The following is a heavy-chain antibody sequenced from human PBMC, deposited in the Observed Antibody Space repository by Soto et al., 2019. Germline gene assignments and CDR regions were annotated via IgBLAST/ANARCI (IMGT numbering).Heavy chain of an antibody. CDR3: ARDRADLIVVVAAAGPGDAFDI. V-gene: IGHV3-21*01. J-gene: IGHJ3*02. CDR2: ISSSSSHI. Sequence: EVQLVESGGGLVKPGGSLRLSCAASGFTFSSYSMNWVRQAPGKGLEWVSSISSSSSHIYSADSVKGRFTISRDKAKNSLDLQMSHLRAEDTAVYYCARDRADLIVVVAAAGPGDAFDIWGQGTMVTVSS. CDR1: GFTFSSYS. D-gene: IGHD2-2*01.